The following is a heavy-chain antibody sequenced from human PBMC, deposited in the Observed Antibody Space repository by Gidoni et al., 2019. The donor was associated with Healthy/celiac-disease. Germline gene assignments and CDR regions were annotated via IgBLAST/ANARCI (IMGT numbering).Heavy chain of an antibody. Sequence: EVQLLESGGGLVQPGGSLRLSCAASGFTFSSYAMSWVRQAPGKGLEWGSAISVSGGSTYYADSVKGRFTISRDNSKNTLYLQMNSLRAEDTAVYYCANWSPSNKKPPWDYWGQGTLVTVSS. V-gene: IGHV3-23*01. D-gene: IGHD4-4*01. CDR2: ISVSGGST. CDR1: GFTFSSYA. CDR3: ANWSPSNKKPPWDY. J-gene: IGHJ4*02.